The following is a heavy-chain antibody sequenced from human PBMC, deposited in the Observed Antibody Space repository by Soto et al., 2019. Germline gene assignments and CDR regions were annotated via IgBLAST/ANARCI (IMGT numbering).Heavy chain of an antibody. D-gene: IGHD5-18*01. CDR3: ARWIQGSHAFEI. Sequence: SQTLSLTCAISGDSVFSSTAAWNWIRQSPSRGLEWLGRTYYRSKWYNDYAVSVKSRITINPDTSKNQFSLQLNSVTPEDTAVYYCARWIQGSHAFEIWGQGTMVTVSS. J-gene: IGHJ3*02. CDR2: TYYRSKWYN. CDR1: GDSVFSSTAA. V-gene: IGHV6-1*01.